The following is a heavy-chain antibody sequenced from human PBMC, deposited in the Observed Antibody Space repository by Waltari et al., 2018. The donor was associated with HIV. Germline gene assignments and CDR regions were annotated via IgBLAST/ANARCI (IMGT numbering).Heavy chain of an antibody. CDR3: AGTGKSFGVVINYYFDY. J-gene: IGHJ4*02. CDR1: SISSYY. Sequence: SISSYYWSWIRQPPGKGLEWIGYIYYSGSTNYNPSLKSRVTISVDTSKNQFSLKLSSVTAADTAVYYCAGTGKSFGVVINYYFDYWGQGTLVTVSS. D-gene: IGHD3-3*01. V-gene: IGHV4-59*01. CDR2: IYYSGST.